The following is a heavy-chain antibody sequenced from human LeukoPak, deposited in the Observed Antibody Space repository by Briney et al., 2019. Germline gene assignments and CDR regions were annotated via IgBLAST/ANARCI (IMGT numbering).Heavy chain of an antibody. D-gene: IGHD6-19*01. CDR3: AKDFQWLVYGYFDY. Sequence: PGGSLRLSCAASGSTFSSYAMSWVRQAPGKGLEWVSAISGSGGSTYYADSVKGRFTISRDNSKNTLYLQMNSLRAEDTAVYYCAKDFQWLVYGYFDYWGQGTLVTVSS. CDR1: GSTFSSYA. V-gene: IGHV3-23*01. J-gene: IGHJ4*02. CDR2: ISGSGGST.